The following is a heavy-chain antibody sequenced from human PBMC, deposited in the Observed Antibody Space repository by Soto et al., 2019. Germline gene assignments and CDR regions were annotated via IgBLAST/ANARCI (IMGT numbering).Heavy chain of an antibody. CDR2: VNPFSGDT. J-gene: IGHJ4*02. V-gene: IGHV1-18*04. CDR1: GYAFLSYA. D-gene: IGHD6-6*01. CDR3: ARPPWDSSSSDADDY. Sequence: QVPLVQSGAEVKKPGASVKVSCKASGYAFLSYAIVWVRQAPGQGLEWVGWVNPFSGDTNYAQKLQGRVIMTTDTSTPTASLDLRTLRSDDTAVYYCARPPWDSSSSDADDYWGQGTLVTVSS.